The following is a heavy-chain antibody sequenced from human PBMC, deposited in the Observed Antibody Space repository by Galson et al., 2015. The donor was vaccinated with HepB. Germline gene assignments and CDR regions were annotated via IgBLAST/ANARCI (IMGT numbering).Heavy chain of an antibody. J-gene: IGHJ4*02. D-gene: IGHD4-23*01. CDR1: GGSISSYY. Sequence: SETLSLTCTVSGGSISSYYWSWIRQPPGKGLEWIGYIYYSGSTNYNPSLKSRVTISVDTSKNQFSLKLSSVTAADTAVYYCARVGEVRWGHFDYWGQGTLVTVSS. CDR2: IYYSGST. V-gene: IGHV4-59*01. CDR3: ARVGEVRWGHFDY.